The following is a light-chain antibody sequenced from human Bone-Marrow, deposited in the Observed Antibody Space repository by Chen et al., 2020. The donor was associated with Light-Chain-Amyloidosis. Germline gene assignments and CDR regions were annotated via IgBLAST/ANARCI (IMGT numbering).Light chain of an antibody. CDR1: SGSIATNY. Sequence: NFMLTQPHSVSESPGKTVIISCTRSSGSIATNYVPWYQQRPGSSPTTVIYEDDQIPSGVPDRCAGTIGRYSHAASPPRLWLKTEGGAEYYCQSYQGSNQGVVGGGAKLTVL. J-gene: IGLJ3*02. V-gene: IGLV6-57*01. CDR2: EDD. CDR3: QSYQGSNQGV.